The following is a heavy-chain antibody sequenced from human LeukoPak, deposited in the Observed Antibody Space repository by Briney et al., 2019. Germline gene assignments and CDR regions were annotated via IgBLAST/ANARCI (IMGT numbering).Heavy chain of an antibody. V-gene: IGHV4-59*01. CDR2: IYYSGST. CDR3: ARDSLYYDFGASHWFDP. Sequence: PPETLSLTCTVSGGSISSYYCSWIRQPPGKGLEWIGYIYYSGSTNYNPSLKRRVTISVDTSKNQFSLKLSSVTAADPALDYFARDSLYYDFGASHWFDPWGQGTLVTVSS. D-gene: IGHD3-3*01. J-gene: IGHJ5*02. CDR1: GGSISSYY.